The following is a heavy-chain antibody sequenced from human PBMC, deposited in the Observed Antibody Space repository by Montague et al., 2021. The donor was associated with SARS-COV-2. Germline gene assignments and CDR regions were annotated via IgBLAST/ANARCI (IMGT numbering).Heavy chain of an antibody. CDR3: AKGGTLYFYGMDV. Sequence: SLRLSCAASGFTVSRNYMGWVRQAPGKGLEWVSVIFGGGSTNYADSVKGRFTISRDISQNTLYLQMNSLRAEDMAVYYCAKGGTLYFYGMDVWGQGTTVAVSS. CDR2: IFGGGST. D-gene: IGHD1-26*01. J-gene: IGHJ6*02. V-gene: IGHV3-66*01. CDR1: GFTVSRNY.